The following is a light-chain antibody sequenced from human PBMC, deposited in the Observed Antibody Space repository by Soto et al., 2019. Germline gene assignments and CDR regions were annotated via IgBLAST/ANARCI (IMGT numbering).Light chain of an antibody. V-gene: IGLV1-40*01. CDR1: SFNIGAGHV. CDR2: GSS. CDR3: QSYDNGLSASV. Sequence: QSVLTQPPSVSGAPGQRVTISCTGRSFNIGAGHVVHWYQQFPGRAPNLLIYGSSNRPSGVPDRFSGSKSGTSASLAITGLQAEDEADYYCQSYDNGLSASVFGGGTKLTVL. J-gene: IGLJ2*01.